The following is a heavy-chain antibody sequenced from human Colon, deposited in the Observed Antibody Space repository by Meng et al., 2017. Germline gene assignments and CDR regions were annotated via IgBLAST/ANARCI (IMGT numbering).Heavy chain of an antibody. V-gene: IGHV4-31*03. D-gene: IGHD2-15*01. CDR3: ARVVSLVVKGNWFDS. J-gene: IGHJ5*01. CDR1: GESITRGGSY. Sequence: HVELVGSGTGLVQTYQTLSLPCNVSGESITRGGSYWSGIRQHPGKGLEWIGYIDHRGTTYDNPSLNTRLTMSVDTSKHQFSLTLTSVTAADTAVYYCARVVSLVVKGNWFDSCGQRNLVTVSS. CDR2: IDHRGTT.